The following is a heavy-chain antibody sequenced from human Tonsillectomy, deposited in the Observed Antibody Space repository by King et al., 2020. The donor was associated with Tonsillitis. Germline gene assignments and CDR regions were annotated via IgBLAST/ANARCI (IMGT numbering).Heavy chain of an antibody. J-gene: IGHJ4*02. CDR2: IYPGDSDT. V-gene: IGHV5-51*01. CDR3: ARRHYYDSSGYSNFDY. Sequence: QLVQSGAEVKKPGESLKISCKGSGYSFTSYWIGWVRQMPGKGLEWMGIIYPGDSDTRYSPSFQGQVTISADKSISTAYLQWSSLKASDTAMYDCARRHYYDSSGYSNFDYWGQGTLVTVSS. D-gene: IGHD3-22*01. CDR1: GYSFTSYW.